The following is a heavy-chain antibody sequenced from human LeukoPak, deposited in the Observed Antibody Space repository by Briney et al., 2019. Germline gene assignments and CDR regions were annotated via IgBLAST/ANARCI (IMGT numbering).Heavy chain of an antibody. V-gene: IGHV3-48*03. CDR2: ISSSGSTI. D-gene: IGHD6-13*01. Sequence: PGGSLRLPCAASGFSFSGYEMNWVRQAPGKGLEWVSHISSSGSTIYYADSVKGRFTISRDNAKNSLYLQMNSLRAEDTAVYYCARDRQCRSSFDYWGQGTLVTVSS. J-gene: IGHJ4*02. CDR3: ARDRQCRSSFDY. CDR1: GFSFSGYE.